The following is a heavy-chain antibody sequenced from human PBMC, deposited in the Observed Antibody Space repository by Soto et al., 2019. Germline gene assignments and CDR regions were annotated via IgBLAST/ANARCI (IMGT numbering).Heavy chain of an antibody. CDR3: ARDAYDSSVVLDY. J-gene: IGHJ4*02. CDR2: IWYDGSNK. CDR1: GFTFSSYG. V-gene: IGHV3-33*01. Sequence: QVQLVESGGGVVQPGRSLRLSCAASGFTFSSYGMHWVRQAPGKGLEWVAVIWYDGSNKYYADSVKGRFTISRDNSKNTLYLQMNSLRAEDTSVYYCARDAYDSSVVLDYWGQGTLVTVSS. D-gene: IGHD3-22*01.